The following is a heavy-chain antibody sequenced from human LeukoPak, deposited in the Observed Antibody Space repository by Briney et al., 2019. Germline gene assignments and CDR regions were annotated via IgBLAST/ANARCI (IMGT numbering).Heavy chain of an antibody. Sequence: SETLSLTCTVSGVSISSSTHYWGCIGQAPGMELESIGSIYDSRSSYYNPSLKSRVTISFDTSKDQFSLKLSFVTAADTAVYYCTRLFHYYDSSAYPPFDYWGQGTLVTVSS. CDR1: GVSISSSTHY. D-gene: IGHD3-22*01. CDR3: TRLFHYYDSSAYPPFDY. J-gene: IGHJ4*02. CDR2: IYDSRSS. V-gene: IGHV4-39*01.